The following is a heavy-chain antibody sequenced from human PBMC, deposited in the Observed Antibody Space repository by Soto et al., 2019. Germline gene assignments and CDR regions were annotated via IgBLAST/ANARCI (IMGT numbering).Heavy chain of an antibody. CDR1: GFTFSNYA. CDR3: AKRPLTAAGFDY. CDR2: ITGSGGGT. V-gene: IGHV3-23*01. D-gene: IGHD6-13*01. J-gene: IGHJ4*02. Sequence: EVQLLESGGGLVQPGGSLRLSCAASGFTFSNYAMTWVRQAPGKGLGWVSVITGSGGGTYFVDSVKGRFTISRDNSKNTVYLQLNSLRAEDTAVYYCAKRPLTAAGFDYWGQVTLVTVSS.